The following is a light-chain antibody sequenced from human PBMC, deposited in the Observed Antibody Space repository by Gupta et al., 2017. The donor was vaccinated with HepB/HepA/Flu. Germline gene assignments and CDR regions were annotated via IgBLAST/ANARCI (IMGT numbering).Light chain of an antibody. CDR3: CSYAGNSYV. Sequence: QSALTQPRSVSGSPGQSVTISCTGTTSAVGPYNYVSWYQQHPGKAPKLMVYSVNYRPSGVPDRFSGSKSANTAFLTISGLQPEDEADYYCCSYAGNSYVFGVGTQVTVL. J-gene: IGLJ1*01. CDR1: TSAVGPYNY. CDR2: SVN. V-gene: IGLV2-11*01.